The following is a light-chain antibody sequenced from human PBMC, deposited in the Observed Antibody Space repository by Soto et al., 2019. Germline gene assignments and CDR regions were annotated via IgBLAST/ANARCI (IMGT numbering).Light chain of an antibody. CDR3: GAWDSSLMGVV. V-gene: IGLV1-51*01. J-gene: IGLJ2*01. CDR2: DNN. Sequence: QSVLTQPPSVSAAPGQKVXISCSGSSSNVGNNYVSWYQQLPGTAPKLLIYDNNKRPSGIPDRFSGSKSATSATLDITALQTGDEADYYCGAWDSSLMGVVFGGGTKLTVL. CDR1: SSNVGNNY.